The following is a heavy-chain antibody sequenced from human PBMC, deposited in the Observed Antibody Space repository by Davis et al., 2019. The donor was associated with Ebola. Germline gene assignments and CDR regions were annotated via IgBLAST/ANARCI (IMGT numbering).Heavy chain of an antibody. CDR2: ISSSSSYT. J-gene: IGHJ6*02. D-gene: IGHD5-24*01. V-gene: IGHV3-11*06. Sequence: GGSLRLSCAASGFTFSSYAMSWIRQAPGKGLEWVSYISSSSSYTNYADSVKGRFTISRDNAKNSLYLQMNSLRAEDTAVYYCAKDYIEMATEISYYYGMDVWGQGTTVTVSS. CDR3: AKDYIEMATEISYYYGMDV. CDR1: GFTFSSYA.